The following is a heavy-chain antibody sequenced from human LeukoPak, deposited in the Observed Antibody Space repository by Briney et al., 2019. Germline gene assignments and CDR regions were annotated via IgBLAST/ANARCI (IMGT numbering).Heavy chain of an antibody. D-gene: IGHD2-2*01. CDR2: MNPNSGNT. CDR3: ARVEVVPAANFDY. CDR1: EYTFTSYD. V-gene: IGHV1-8*01. Sequence: ASVKVSCKASEYTFTSYDINWVRQATGQGLEWMGWMNPNSGNTGYAQKFQGRVTMTRNTSISTAYMELSSLRSEDTAVYYCARVEVVPAANFDYWGQGTLVTVSS. J-gene: IGHJ4*02.